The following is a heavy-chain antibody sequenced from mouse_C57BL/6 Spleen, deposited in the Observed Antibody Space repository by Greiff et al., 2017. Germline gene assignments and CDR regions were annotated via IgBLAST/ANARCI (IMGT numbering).Heavy chain of an antibody. V-gene: IGHV5-9*01. J-gene: IGHJ2*01. CDR1: GFTFSSYT. CDR3: ARRSGTGNYFDY. CDR2: ISGGGGNT. Sequence: EVQRVESGGGLVKPGGSLKLSCAASGFTFSSYTMSWVRQTPEKRLEWVATISGGGGNTYYPDSVKGRFTISRDNAKNTLYLQMSSLRSEDTALYYCARRSGTGNYFDYWGQGTTLTVSS. D-gene: IGHD4-1*01.